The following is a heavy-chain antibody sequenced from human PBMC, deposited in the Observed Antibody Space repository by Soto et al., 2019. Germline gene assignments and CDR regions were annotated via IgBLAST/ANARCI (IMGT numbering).Heavy chain of an antibody. D-gene: IGHD3-3*01. CDR3: ASPLLRFFDYMDV. V-gene: IGHV4-39*01. CDR1: GGSISSGSYY. CDR2: IYYSGST. J-gene: IGHJ6*03. Sequence: SQTLSLPCTVSGGSISSGSYYWGWIRQPPGKGLEWIGSIYYSGSTYYNPSLKSRVTISVDTSKNQFSLKLSSVTAADTAVYYCASPLLRFFDYMDVWGKGTTVTVS.